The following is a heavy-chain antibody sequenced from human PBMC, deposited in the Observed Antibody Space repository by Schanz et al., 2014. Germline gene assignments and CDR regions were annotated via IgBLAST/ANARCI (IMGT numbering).Heavy chain of an antibody. CDR1: GFIFSSYG. J-gene: IGHJ6*02. V-gene: IGHV3-33*01. D-gene: IGHD6-13*01. CDR2: IWYDGSNK. Sequence: QVQLVESGGGVVQPGRSLRLSCAASGFIFSSYGLHWVRQAPGKGLEWVAFIWYDGSNKYYADSVKGRFTISRDNSKNTLYLQMNRLRAEDTSVYFCARVRRRIATPSTPSLRNCCYYAMDVWGQGTTVTVSS. CDR3: ARVRRRIATPSTPSLRNCCYYAMDV.